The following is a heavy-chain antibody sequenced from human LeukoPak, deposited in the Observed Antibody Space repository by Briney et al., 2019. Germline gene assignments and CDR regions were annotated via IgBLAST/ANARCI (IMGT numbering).Heavy chain of an antibody. J-gene: IGHJ3*02. Sequence: SETLSLTCTVSGGSISSYYWSWIRQPAGKGLEWIGRIYTSGSTNYNPSLKSRVTMSVDTSKNQFSLKLSSVTAADTAVYYCARVERWGGYDFESDAFDIWGQGTMVTVSS. V-gene: IGHV4-4*07. CDR1: GGSISSYY. CDR3: ARVERWGGYDFESDAFDI. D-gene: IGHD5-12*01. CDR2: IYTSGST.